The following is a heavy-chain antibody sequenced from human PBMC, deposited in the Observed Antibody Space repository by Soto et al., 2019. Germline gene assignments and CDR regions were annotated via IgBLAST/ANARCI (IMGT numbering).Heavy chain of an antibody. CDR3: AMFYDSSGYYFV. J-gene: IGHJ3*01. CDR1: GGTFSSYA. CDR2: ILPIFGTA. V-gene: IGHV1-69*01. D-gene: IGHD3-22*01. Sequence: QVQLVQSGAEVKKPGSSVKVSCKASGGTFSSYAISWVRQAPGQGLEWMGGILPIFGTANYAQKFQGRVRITADESASTAYMELSSMISEVTAVYYCAMFYDSSGYYFVWCQGTMVTVSS.